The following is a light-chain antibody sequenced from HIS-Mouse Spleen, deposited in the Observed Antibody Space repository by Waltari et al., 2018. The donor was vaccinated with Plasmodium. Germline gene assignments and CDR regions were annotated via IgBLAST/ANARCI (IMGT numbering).Light chain of an antibody. Sequence: QTVVPQEPSFSVSPGGTVTLTCGLSSGSFSTTYYPSWYQQTPGQAPRTLIYSTNTRSSGVPDRFSGSILGNKAALTITGAQADDESDYYCVLYMGSGIWVFGGGTKLTVL. CDR1: SGSFSTTYY. J-gene: IGLJ2*01. CDR2: STN. CDR3: VLYMGSGIWV. V-gene: IGLV8-61*01.